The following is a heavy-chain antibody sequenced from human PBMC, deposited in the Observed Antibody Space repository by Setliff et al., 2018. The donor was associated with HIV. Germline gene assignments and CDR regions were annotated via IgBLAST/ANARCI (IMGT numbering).Heavy chain of an antibody. D-gene: IGHD4-17*01. J-gene: IGHJ4*02. V-gene: IGHV3-48*03. CDR2: ISSSDGTI. CDR1: GFTVSSNY. CDR3: ARLSPPDDYGDLGGVDY. Sequence: LRLSCAASGFTVSSNYMTWVRQAPGKGLEWVAYISSSDGTIYYADSVKGRFTIYRDNAQNSLFLQMNSLGAEDTGLYYCARLSPPDDYGDLGGVDYWGQGTLVTVSS.